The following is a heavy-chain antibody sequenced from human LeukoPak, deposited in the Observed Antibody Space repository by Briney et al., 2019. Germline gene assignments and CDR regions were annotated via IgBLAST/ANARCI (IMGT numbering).Heavy chain of an antibody. Sequence: SQTLSLTCAISGDSVSNNSAVWNWIRQSPSRGLEWLGRTYYRSKWYNDYGASVKSRITVNPDTSKNQFSLQPNSMTPEDTAVYYCVRSQYWRFDDWGQGTLVTVSS. D-gene: IGHD2-8*02. J-gene: IGHJ4*02. CDR1: GDSVSNNSAV. V-gene: IGHV6-1*01. CDR2: TYYRSKWYN. CDR3: VRSQYWRFDD.